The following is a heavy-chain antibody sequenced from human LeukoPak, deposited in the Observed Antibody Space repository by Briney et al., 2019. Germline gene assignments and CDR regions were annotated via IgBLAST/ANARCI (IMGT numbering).Heavy chain of an antibody. CDR2: INPSDSYT. CDR1: GYSFTSYW. Sequence: GESLRISCKGSGYSFTSYWISWVRQMPGKGLEWMGRINPSDSYTNYSPSLPGHVTISADKSNSTAYLQWSSLQASDTAMYYCARQVSPVAGLACWGQGSLVSVSS. D-gene: IGHD6-19*01. J-gene: IGHJ4*02. V-gene: IGHV5-10-1*01. CDR3: ARQVSPVAGLAC.